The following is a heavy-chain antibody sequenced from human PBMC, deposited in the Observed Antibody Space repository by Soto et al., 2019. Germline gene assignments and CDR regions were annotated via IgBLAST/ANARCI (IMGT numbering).Heavy chain of an antibody. D-gene: IGHD5-12*01. Sequence: QVQLQQWGAGLLKPSETLSLTCGIYGGPFSGYSWSWVRQPPGKGLEWIGEINDSRSTNYNPSLESRVTISVDTSENQFSLKLRSVTAADTAVYYCARVAGGVVEVAPILLRPWNSMDVWGQGTTVTVSS. CDR2: INDSRST. CDR1: GGPFSGYS. CDR3: ARVAGGVVEVAPILLRPWNSMDV. V-gene: IGHV4-34*01. J-gene: IGHJ6*02.